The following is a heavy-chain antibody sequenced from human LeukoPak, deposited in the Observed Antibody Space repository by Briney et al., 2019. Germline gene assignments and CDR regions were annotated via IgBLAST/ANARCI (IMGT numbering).Heavy chain of an antibody. D-gene: IGHD3-10*01. V-gene: IGHV4-34*01. CDR1: GGSFSGYY. Sequence: SETLSLTCAVYGGSFSGYYWSWIRQPPGKGLEWIGEINHSGSTNYNPSLKSRVTISVDTSKNQFSLKLSSVTAADTAVYYCARQRVHSGSYYLVPNWFDPWGQGTLVTVSS. J-gene: IGHJ5*02. CDR3: ARQRVHSGSYYLVPNWFDP. CDR2: INHSGST.